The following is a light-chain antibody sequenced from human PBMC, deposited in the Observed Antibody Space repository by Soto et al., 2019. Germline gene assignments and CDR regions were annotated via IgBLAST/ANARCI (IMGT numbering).Light chain of an antibody. CDR2: GNY. CDR1: SSNVGGGYS. V-gene: IGLV1-40*01. Sequence: QSVLTQPPSVSGAPGQRVTISCTGSSSNVGGGYSVLWYQHLPGTAPKLLIYGNYNRPSGVPDRFSGSKSGTSASLAITGLQVEDEADYYCQSYDNSLSGWVFGGGTKLTVL. J-gene: IGLJ3*02. CDR3: QSYDNSLSGWV.